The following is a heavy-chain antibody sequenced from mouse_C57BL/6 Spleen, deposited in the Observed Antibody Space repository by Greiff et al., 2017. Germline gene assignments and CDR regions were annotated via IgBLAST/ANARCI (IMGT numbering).Heavy chain of an antibody. Sequence: EVHLVESGGGLVKPGGSLKLSCAASGFTFSSYAMSWVRQTPEKRLEWVATISDGGSYTYYPDNVKGRFTISRDDAKNNRYLQMSHLRSEDTAMYYCARDYYCSSYDCYFDVWGTGTTVTVSS. D-gene: IGHD1-1*01. CDR3: ARDYYCSSYDCYFDV. J-gene: IGHJ1*03. CDR1: GFTFSSYA. V-gene: IGHV5-4*01. CDR2: ISDGGSYT.